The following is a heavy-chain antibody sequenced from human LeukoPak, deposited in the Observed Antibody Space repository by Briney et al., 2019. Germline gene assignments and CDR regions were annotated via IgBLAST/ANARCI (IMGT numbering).Heavy chain of an antibody. V-gene: IGHV4-34*01. D-gene: IGHD4-11*01. CDR1: GGSISSYY. CDR2: INHSGST. Sequence: PSETLSLTCTVSGGSISSYYWSWIRQPPGKGLEWIGEINHSGSTNYNPSLKSRVTISVDTSKNQFSLKLSSVTAADTAVYYCARTATVTSYYFDYWGQGTLVTVSS. J-gene: IGHJ4*02. CDR3: ARTATVTSYYFDY.